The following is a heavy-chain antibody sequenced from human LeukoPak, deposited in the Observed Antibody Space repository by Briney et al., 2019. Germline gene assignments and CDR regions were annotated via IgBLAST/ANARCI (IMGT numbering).Heavy chain of an antibody. J-gene: IGHJ4*02. CDR3: ASIEMATMHY. Sequence: SETLSLTCTVSGGSISSYYWSWIRQPPGKGLEWIGYIYYSGSTNYNPSLKSRVTISVDTSKNQFSLKLSSVTAADTAVYYCASIEMATMHYWGQGTLVTVSS. V-gene: IGHV4-59*12. CDR1: GGSISSYY. CDR2: IYYSGST. D-gene: IGHD5-24*01.